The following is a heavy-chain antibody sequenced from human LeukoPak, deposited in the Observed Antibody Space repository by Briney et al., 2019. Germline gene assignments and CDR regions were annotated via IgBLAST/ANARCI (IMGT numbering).Heavy chain of an antibody. Sequence: EASVKVSCKASGYTFTSYGISWVRQAPGQGLEWMGWISAYNGNTNYAQKLQGRVTMTTDTSTSTAYMELSSLRSEDTVVYYCATIDGHYDSSGYWGQGTLVIVSS. CDR2: ISAYNGNT. V-gene: IGHV1-18*01. D-gene: IGHD3-22*01. CDR1: GYTFTSYG. CDR3: ATIDGHYDSSGY. J-gene: IGHJ4*02.